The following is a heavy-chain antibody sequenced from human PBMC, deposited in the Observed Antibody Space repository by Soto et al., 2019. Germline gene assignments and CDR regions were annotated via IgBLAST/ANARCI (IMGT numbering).Heavy chain of an antibody. Sequence: EVQLVESGGGLVKPGGSLRLSCAASGFTFSSHSMNWVRQAPGKGLEWVSSITSSSIYIYYADSVKGRFTISRDSAKNSLYLQMNSLRPEDTAVYFCARDRRWGVRGDSLGYWGQGSQVIVSS. CDR2: ITSSSIYI. CDR1: GFTFSSHS. J-gene: IGHJ4*02. V-gene: IGHV3-21*01. D-gene: IGHD3-10*01. CDR3: ARDRRWGVRGDSLGY.